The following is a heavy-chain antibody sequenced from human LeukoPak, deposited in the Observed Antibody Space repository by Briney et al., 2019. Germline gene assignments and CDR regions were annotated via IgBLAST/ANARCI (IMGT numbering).Heavy chain of an antibody. D-gene: IGHD3-10*01. Sequence: ASVKVSYKASGYTFTGYYMHWVRQAPGQGLEWMGWINPNSGGTNYAQKLQGRVTMTTDTSTSTAYMELSSLRSEDTAVYYCARSGSGIYYFDYWGQGTLVTVSS. CDR1: GYTFTGYY. J-gene: IGHJ4*02. CDR2: INPNSGGT. V-gene: IGHV1-2*02. CDR3: ARSGSGIYYFDY.